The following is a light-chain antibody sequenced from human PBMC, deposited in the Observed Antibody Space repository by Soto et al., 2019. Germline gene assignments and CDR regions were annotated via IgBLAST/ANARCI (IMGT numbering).Light chain of an antibody. CDR1: KTISSW. Sequence: IQMTQSPSTLSGSVGERVTITCRASKTISSWLAWYQQKPGKAPKLLIYKASTLKSGVPSRFSGSGSGTEFTLTISSLQPDDFATYYCQHYNSYSEAFGQGTKVDIK. CDR3: QHYNSYSEA. J-gene: IGKJ1*01. CDR2: KAS. V-gene: IGKV1-5*03.